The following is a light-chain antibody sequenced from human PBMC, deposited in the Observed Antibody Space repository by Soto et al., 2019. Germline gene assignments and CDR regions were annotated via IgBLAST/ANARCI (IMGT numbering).Light chain of an antibody. Sequence: DIQMTQSPSTLSASVGDRVTITCRASQSISSWLAWYQVKPGKAPKFLIYDASNLQSGVPSRFSGSGSGTEFTLTISSLQPDDFATYYCQQYNSYWTFGHGTKVEIK. CDR2: DAS. CDR3: QQYNSYWT. CDR1: QSISSW. V-gene: IGKV1-5*01. J-gene: IGKJ1*01.